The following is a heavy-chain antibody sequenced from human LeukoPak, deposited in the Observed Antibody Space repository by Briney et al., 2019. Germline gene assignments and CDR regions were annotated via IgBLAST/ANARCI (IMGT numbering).Heavy chain of an antibody. Sequence: GSLRLSCAASGFTFSNYPMHWVRQAPGKGLEYVSAISSDGGSPYYANSVKGRFTVSRDNSKNTLYLQMGSLRAEDTAVYYCARADFDSSAYYADYWGQGALVTVSS. CDR3: ARADFDSSAYYADY. J-gene: IGHJ4*02. D-gene: IGHD3-22*01. V-gene: IGHV3-64*01. CDR2: ISSDGGSP. CDR1: GFTFSNYP.